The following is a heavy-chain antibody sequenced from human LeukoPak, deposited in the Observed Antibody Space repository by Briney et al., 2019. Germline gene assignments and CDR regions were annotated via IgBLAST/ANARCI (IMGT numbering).Heavy chain of an antibody. CDR1: GDSVSNYY. CDR3: ARVKNLYWYFDL. V-gene: IGHV4-59*02. J-gene: IGHJ2*01. Sequence: PSETLSLTCTVSGDSVSNYYWSWIRRPPGKRLEWITYIHESGSTDSDPSLKRRVTVSLDTSRNQFSLRLTSMTTADTAVYYCARVKNLYWYFDLWGRGSLVTVSS. CDR2: IHESGST.